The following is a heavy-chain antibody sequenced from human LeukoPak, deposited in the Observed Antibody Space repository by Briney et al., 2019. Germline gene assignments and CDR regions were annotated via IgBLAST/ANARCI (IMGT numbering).Heavy chain of an antibody. CDR1: GGSISSYY. Sequence: PSETLSLTCTVSGGSISSYYWSWIRQPPGKGLEWIGYIYTSGSTNYNPSLKSRVTISVDTSKNQFSLKLSSVTAADTAVYYCARQGSSWYGGFDYWGQGTLVTVSS. J-gene: IGHJ4*02. CDR2: IYTSGST. CDR3: ARQGSSWYGGFDY. D-gene: IGHD6-13*01. V-gene: IGHV4-4*09.